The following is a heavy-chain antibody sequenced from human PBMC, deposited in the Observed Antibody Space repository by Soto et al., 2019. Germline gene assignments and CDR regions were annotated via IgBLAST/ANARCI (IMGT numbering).Heavy chain of an antibody. CDR3: ARDLASSSWPDALDI. D-gene: IGHD6-13*01. Sequence: SETLSLTCTVSGGSISSGDYYWSWIRQPPGKGLEWIGYIYYSGSTYYNPSLKSRVTISVDTSKNQFSLKLSSVTAADTAVYYCARDLASSSWPDALDIWGQGTMVTVSS. V-gene: IGHV4-30-4*01. CDR2: IYYSGST. CDR1: GGSISSGDYY. J-gene: IGHJ3*02.